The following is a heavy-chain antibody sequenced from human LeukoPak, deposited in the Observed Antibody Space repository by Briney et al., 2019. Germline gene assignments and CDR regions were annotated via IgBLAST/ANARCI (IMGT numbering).Heavy chain of an antibody. V-gene: IGHV3-66*01. CDR3: ARGMGGYGGYDY. Sequence: GGSLRLSCAASGFTVSSNYMSWVRQAPGKGLEWVSVIYSGGSSYYADSVKGRFTISRDNSKNTVYLQMNSLRVEDTAVCYCARGMGGYGGYDYWGQGTLVTVSS. J-gene: IGHJ4*02. CDR1: GFTVSSNY. D-gene: IGHD5-12*01. CDR2: IYSGGSS.